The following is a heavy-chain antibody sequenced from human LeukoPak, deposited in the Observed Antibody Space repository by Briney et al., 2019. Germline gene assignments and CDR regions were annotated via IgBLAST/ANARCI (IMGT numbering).Heavy chain of an antibody. CDR2: ISGSGGST. V-gene: IGHV3-23*01. Sequence: GGSLRLSCAASGFTFSSYAMSWVRQAPGKGLEWVSAISGSGGSTYYADSVKGRFTISRDNSKNTLYLQMNSLRAEDTAVYYCAKVAITIFGVVLYYFDYWGQGTLVTVSS. J-gene: IGHJ4*02. CDR3: AKVAITIFGVVLYYFDY. CDR1: GFTFSSYA. D-gene: IGHD3-3*01.